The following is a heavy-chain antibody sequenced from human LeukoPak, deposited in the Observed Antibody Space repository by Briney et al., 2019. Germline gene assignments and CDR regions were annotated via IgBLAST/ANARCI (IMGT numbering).Heavy chain of an antibody. J-gene: IGHJ4*02. CDR3: AKDPYDILTGYYRE. V-gene: IGHV3-9*01. D-gene: IGHD3-9*01. CDR1: GFTFDDYA. Sequence: PGGSLRLSCAASGFTFDDYAMHWVRHAPGKGLEWVSGISWNSGSIGYADSVKGRFTISRDNAKNSLYLQMNSLRAEDTALYYCAKDPYDILTGYYREWGQGTLVTVSS. CDR2: ISWNSGSI.